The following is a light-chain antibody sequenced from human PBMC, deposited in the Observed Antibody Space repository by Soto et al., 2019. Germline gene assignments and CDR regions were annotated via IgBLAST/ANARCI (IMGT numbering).Light chain of an antibody. Sequence: QSVLTQPASVSGSPGQSITISCTGTSSDVGGYDYVSWYQQHPGKAPKLMIYGVSNRPSGVSNRFSGSKSGNTASLTISGLQAEYEDDYYCSSYTSSITHVFGGGTKLTV. CDR2: GVS. V-gene: IGLV2-14*03. CDR1: SSDVGGYDY. CDR3: SSYTSSITHV. J-gene: IGLJ3*02.